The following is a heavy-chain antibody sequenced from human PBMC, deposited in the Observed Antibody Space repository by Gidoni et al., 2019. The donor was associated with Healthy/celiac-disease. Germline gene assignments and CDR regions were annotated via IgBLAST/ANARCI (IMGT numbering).Heavy chain of an antibody. V-gene: IGHV3-9*01. D-gene: IGHD6-19*01. J-gene: IGHJ3*02. CDR2: ISWNRGII. CDR1: CFTFVDYA. CDR3: AKDIEVAGKGVNAFDI. Sequence: EVQLVESGGGLVQAGRSLRLSCAASCFTFVDYAMHWVRQAPGKGLEWVSGISWNRGIIGYADSVKCRFTIARDNAKNSLYLQMNSLRAEDTALYYCAKDIEVAGKGVNAFDIWGQGTMVTVSS.